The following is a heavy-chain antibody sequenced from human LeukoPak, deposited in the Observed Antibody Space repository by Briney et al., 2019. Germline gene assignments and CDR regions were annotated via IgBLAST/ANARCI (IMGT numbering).Heavy chain of an antibody. J-gene: IGHJ4*02. D-gene: IGHD5-12*01. V-gene: IGHV3-7*01. CDR3: ARENSGYDWYYYSDY. CDR1: GFTFSSYW. CDR2: IKQDGSEK. Sequence: GGSLRLSCAASGFTFSSYWMSWVRQAPGKGLEWVANIKQDGSEKYYVDSVKGRFTISRDNAKNSLYLQMNSLRAEDTAVYYCARENSGYDWYYYSDYWGQGTLVTVSS.